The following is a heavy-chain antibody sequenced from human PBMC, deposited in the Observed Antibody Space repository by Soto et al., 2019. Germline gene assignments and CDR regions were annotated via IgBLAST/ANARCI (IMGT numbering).Heavy chain of an antibody. J-gene: IGHJ4*01. V-gene: IGHV4-39*07. CDR2: INDSGST. CDR1: GYSVSSSGCY. D-gene: IGHD6-19*01. CDR3: ARVIVKENIAVAGTSGVGFDY. Sequence: PSETLSLTCSVSGYSVSSSGCYWRWIRQPPGKGLGWIGEINDSGSTNYNPYLKSRVTMSVDTSKNQFSLRLSSVTAADTALYYCARVIVKENIAVAGTSGVGFDYWGHGTLVTVSS.